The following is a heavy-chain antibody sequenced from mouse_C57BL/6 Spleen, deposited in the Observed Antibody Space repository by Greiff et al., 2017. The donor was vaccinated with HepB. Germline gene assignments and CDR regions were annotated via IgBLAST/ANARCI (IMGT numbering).Heavy chain of an antibody. Sequence: LQESGAELVKPGASVKISCKASGYAFSSYWMNWVKQRPGKGLEWIGQIYPGDGDTNYNGKFKGKATLTADKSSSTAYMQLSSLTSEDSAVYFCAREEDSSGYDYWGQGTTLTVSS. CDR2: IYPGDGDT. CDR3: AREEDSSGYDY. V-gene: IGHV1-80*01. CDR1: GYAFSSYW. D-gene: IGHD3-2*02. J-gene: IGHJ2*01.